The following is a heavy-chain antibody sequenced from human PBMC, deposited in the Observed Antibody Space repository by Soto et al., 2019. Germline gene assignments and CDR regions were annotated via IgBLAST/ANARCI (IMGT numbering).Heavy chain of an antibody. CDR2: INPNSGGT. J-gene: IGHJ4*02. CDR3: ARDLGHSRYDLDS. Sequence: QVQLVQSGAEVKKPGASVKVSCKASGYTFTGYYMHWVRQAPGQGLEWMGWINPNSGGTNYAQKLQGWVTMTRETSISPAYMELSRLRSDDTAVYYCARDLGHSRYDLDSWGEGPLVTVSS. D-gene: IGHD5-12*01. V-gene: IGHV1-2*04. CDR1: GYTFTGYY.